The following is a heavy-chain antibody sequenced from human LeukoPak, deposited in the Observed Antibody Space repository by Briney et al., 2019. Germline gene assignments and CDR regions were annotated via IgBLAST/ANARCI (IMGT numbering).Heavy chain of an antibody. V-gene: IGHV4-59*01. D-gene: IGHD4-17*01. CDR2: IYYSGST. Sequence: SETLSLTCTVSGGSISSYYWSWIRQPPGKGLEWIGYIYYSGSTNYNPSLKSRVTISVDTSKNQFSLKLSSVTAADTAVFYCARDTYGSPWYFDLWGRGTLVTVSS. CDR3: ARDTYGSPWYFDL. J-gene: IGHJ2*01. CDR1: GGSISSYY.